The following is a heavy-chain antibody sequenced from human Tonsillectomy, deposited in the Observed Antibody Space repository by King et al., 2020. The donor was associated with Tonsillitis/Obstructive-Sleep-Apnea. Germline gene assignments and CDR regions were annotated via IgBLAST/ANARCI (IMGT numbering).Heavy chain of an antibody. CDR3: ARVGGSGADAFDI. V-gene: IGHV3-30*04. CDR1: GFTFSSYA. CDR2: ISYDGSNK. D-gene: IGHD3-10*01. J-gene: IGHJ3*02. Sequence: HVQLVESGGGVVQPGRSLRLSCAASGFTFSSYAMRWVRQAPGKGLEWVAVISYDGSNKYYADSVKGRFTISRDNSKNTLYLQMNSLRAEDTAVYYCARVGGSGADAFDIWGQGTMITVSS.